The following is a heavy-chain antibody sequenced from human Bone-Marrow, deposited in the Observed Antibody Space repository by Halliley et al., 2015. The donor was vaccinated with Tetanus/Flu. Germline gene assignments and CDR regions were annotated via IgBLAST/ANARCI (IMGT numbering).Heavy chain of an antibody. CDR3: VRDLGPGDYYYGMDV. D-gene: IGHD3-16*01. CDR1: GASISSYY. J-gene: IGHJ6*02. CDR2: IYYSGTT. Sequence: SGASISSYYWTWIRQPPGRGLEWIGYIYYSGTTNYNPSLKSRVTISVDRSKNQFSLNLSSVTAADTAVYYCVRDLGPGDYYYGMDVWGQGTTVTVS. V-gene: IGHV4-59*01.